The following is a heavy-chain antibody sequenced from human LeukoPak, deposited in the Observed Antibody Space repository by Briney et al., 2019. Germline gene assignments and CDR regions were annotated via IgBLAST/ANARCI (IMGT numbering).Heavy chain of an antibody. J-gene: IGHJ2*01. CDR2: ISSSSSYI. CDR1: GFTFSSYS. CDR3: ARGLVVAGTDWYFDL. Sequence: GGSLRLSCGASGFTFSSYSMNWVRQAPGKGLEWVSSISSSSSYIYYADSVEGRFTISRDNAKNSLYLQMNSLRVEDTAVYYCARGLVVAGTDWYFDLWGRGTLVTVSS. V-gene: IGHV3-21*01. D-gene: IGHD6-19*01.